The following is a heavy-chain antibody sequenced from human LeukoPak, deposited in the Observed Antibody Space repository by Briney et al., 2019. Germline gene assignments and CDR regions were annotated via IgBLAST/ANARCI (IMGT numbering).Heavy chain of an antibody. J-gene: IGHJ4*02. CDR3: ARAWYYYDSSGYPIGY. CDR1: GFTFSSYS. D-gene: IGHD3-22*01. CDR2: ISSSSSYI. V-gene: IGHV3-21*01. Sequence: GGSLRLPCAASGFTFSSYSMNWVRQAPGKGLEWVSSISSSSSYIYYADSVKGRFTISRDNAKNSLYLQMNSLRAEDTAVYYCARAWYYYDSSGYPIGYWGQGTLVTVSS.